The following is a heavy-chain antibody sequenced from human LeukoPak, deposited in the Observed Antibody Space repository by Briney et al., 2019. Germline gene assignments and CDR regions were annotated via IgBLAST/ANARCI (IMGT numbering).Heavy chain of an antibody. Sequence: PGGSLRLSCAASGFTFSSYGMHWVRQAPGKGLEWVAVIWYDGSKKYYADSVKGRFTISRDNSKNTLYLQMNSLRAEDTAVYYCARGRYYYDSSGYYYAYYFDYWGQGTLVTVSS. V-gene: IGHV3-33*01. D-gene: IGHD3-22*01. J-gene: IGHJ4*02. CDR2: IWYDGSKK. CDR3: ARGRYYYDSSGYYYAYYFDY. CDR1: GFTFSSYG.